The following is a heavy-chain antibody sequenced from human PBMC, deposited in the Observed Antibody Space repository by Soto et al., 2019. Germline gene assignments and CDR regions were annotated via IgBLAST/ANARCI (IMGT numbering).Heavy chain of an antibody. D-gene: IGHD1-26*01. Sequence: SETLSLTCTVSGDSVTGSYWSWIRQPPGKTLEWIGYIYHSGTTTYNPSLKSRVSISVDTSKNQFSLRLTSVIAADTAVYYCARDMNYAAGSLAGCDYWGQGILVTVSS. V-gene: IGHV4-59*02. CDR1: GDSVTGSY. CDR3: ARDMNYAAGSLAGCDY. CDR2: IYHSGTT. J-gene: IGHJ4*02.